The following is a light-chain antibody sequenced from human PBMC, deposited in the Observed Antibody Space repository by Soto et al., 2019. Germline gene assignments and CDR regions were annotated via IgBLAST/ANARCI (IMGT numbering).Light chain of an antibody. CDR1: SGSVSTNYY. J-gene: IGLJ3*02. CDR2: STN. CDR3: VLYRGRGIGV. V-gene: IGLV8-61*01. Sequence: QTVVTQEPSFSVSPGGTVTLTCGLSSGSVSTNYYPSWYQQTPGQAPRTLIYSTNTRSSGVPDRFSGSILGNKAALTITGAQADDESDYYCVLYRGRGIGVFAGGTQLTAL.